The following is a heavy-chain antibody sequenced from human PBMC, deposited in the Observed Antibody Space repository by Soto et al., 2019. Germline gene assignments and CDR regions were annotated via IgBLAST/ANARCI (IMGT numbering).Heavy chain of an antibody. CDR3: ARAGGLGAVAADY. CDR2: IYHSGST. D-gene: IGHD6-19*01. V-gene: IGHV4-30-2*01. Sequence: QLQLQESGSGLVKPSQTLSLTCAVSGGSISSGGYSWSWIRQPPGKGLEWIGYIYHSGSTYYNPSLKCRVTISVDRSKHQFSLKLSSVTAADTAVYYCARAGGLGAVAADYWGQGTLVTVSS. CDR1: GGSISSGGYS. J-gene: IGHJ4*02.